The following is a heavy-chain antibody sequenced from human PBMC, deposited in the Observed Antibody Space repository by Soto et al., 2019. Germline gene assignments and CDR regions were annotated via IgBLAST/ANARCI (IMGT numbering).Heavy chain of an antibody. CDR3: AKDLRYFGVVDY. D-gene: IGHD3-3*01. V-gene: IGHV3-23*01. Sequence: SGGSLRLSCAASGFTFSSYAMSWVRQAPGKGLEWVSAISGSGGSTYYADSVKGRFTISRDNSKNTLYLQMNSLRAEDTAVYYCAKDLRYFGVVDYWGQGTLVTVSS. CDR2: ISGSGGST. CDR1: GFTFSSYA. J-gene: IGHJ4*02.